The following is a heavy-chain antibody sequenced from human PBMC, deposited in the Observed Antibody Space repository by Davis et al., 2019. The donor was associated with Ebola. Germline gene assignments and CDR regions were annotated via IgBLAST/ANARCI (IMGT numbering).Heavy chain of an antibody. Sequence: PSETLSLTCTVSGGSISSSSYYWGWVRQAPGKGLEWVSYISSSSSSIYYADSVKGRFTISRDNAKDSLCLQMDSLRDEDTAMYYCARGYSYGNYYYYGLDVWGQGTTVTVSS. CDR2: ISSSSSSI. V-gene: IGHV3-48*02. D-gene: IGHD5-18*01. CDR3: ARGYSYGNYYYYGLDV. CDR1: GGSISSSSYY. J-gene: IGHJ6*02.